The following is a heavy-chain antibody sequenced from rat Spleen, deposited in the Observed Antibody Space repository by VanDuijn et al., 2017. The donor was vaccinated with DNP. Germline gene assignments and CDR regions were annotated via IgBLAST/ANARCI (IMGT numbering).Heavy chain of an antibody. J-gene: IGHJ2*01. V-gene: IGHV3-1*01. CDR1: GDSITNNY. CDR2: ISYSGRT. D-gene: IGHD1-11*01. Sequence: VQLKESGPGLVKPSQSLSLTCSVTGDSITNNYWGWIRKFPGNKMEWIGHISYSGRTTYNPSLKSRISITRDTSKNQIFLQLNSVNTDDTATYYCARWRIGPHYFDSWGQGVMVTVSS. CDR3: ARWRIGPHYFDS.